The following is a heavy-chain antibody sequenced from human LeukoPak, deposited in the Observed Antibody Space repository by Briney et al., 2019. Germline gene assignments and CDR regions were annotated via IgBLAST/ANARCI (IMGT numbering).Heavy chain of an antibody. CDR2: INRDGSDT. J-gene: IGHJ4*02. CDR3: AREILYGDSVGFDY. CDR1: GFIFSSYW. V-gene: IGHV3-74*01. Sequence: GGSLRLSRAASGFIFSSYWIHWVRQGPGKGLVWVSRINRDGSDTRYADSVKGRFTISRDNAENTVYLQMSNLRAEDTAVYFCAREILYGDSVGFDYWGQGVLVTVSS. D-gene: IGHD4-17*01.